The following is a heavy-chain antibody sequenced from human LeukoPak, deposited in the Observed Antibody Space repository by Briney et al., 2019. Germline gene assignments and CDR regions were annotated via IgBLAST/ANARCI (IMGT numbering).Heavy chain of an antibody. Sequence: ASVKVSCKASGYTFTSYGISWVRQAPGQGLEWMGWISAYNGNTNYAQKLQGRVTMTTDTSTSTAYMELRSLRSDDTAVYYCARVHGVLLWFGESIGYWGQGTLVTVSS. J-gene: IGHJ4*02. CDR2: ISAYNGNT. D-gene: IGHD3-10*01. CDR1: GYTFTSYG. V-gene: IGHV1-18*01. CDR3: ARVHGVLLWFGESIGY.